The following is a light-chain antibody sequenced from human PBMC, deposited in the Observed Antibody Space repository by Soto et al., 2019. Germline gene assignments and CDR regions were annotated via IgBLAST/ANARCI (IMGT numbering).Light chain of an antibody. CDR1: SSSIGAGYD. CDR2: GDS. J-gene: IGLJ2*01. Sequence: QSVLTQPPSVSGAPGQRVTISCTGGSSSIGAGYDVHWYQHLPGTAPKLLIYGDSNRPSGVPDRFSGSKSVTSASLAITGLQAEDEGDYYCQSYDSSLSGRVVFGGGTKLTVL. V-gene: IGLV1-40*01. CDR3: QSYDSSLSGRVV.